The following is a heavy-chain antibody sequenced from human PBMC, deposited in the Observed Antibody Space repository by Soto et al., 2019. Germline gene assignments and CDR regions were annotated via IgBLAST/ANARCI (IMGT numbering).Heavy chain of an antibody. Sequence: SETLSLTCGVYGGSFSGYYWSWIRQPPGKGLEWIGEINHSGSTNYNPSLKSRVTISVDTSKNQFSLKLSSVTAADTAVYYCARVNVLLWFGELKPFNYYYYGMDVWGQGTTVTVYS. CDR1: GGSFSGYY. CDR2: INHSGST. CDR3: ARVNVLLWFGELKPFNYYYYGMDV. V-gene: IGHV4-34*01. J-gene: IGHJ6*02. D-gene: IGHD3-10*01.